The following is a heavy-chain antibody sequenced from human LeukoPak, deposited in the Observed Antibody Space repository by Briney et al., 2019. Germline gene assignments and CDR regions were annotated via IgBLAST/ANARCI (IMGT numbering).Heavy chain of an antibody. Sequence: PGGSLRLSCAASGFTFTNRWMTWVRQAPGKGLEWVANIKEDGSEIYYVDSVKGRFTISRDNAKNSLYLEMNSLRAEDTAVYYCARGVYYFDYWGQGTLVTVSS. CDR3: ARGVYYFDY. V-gene: IGHV3-7*01. D-gene: IGHD2-8*01. J-gene: IGHJ4*02. CDR1: GFTFTNRW. CDR2: IKEDGSEI.